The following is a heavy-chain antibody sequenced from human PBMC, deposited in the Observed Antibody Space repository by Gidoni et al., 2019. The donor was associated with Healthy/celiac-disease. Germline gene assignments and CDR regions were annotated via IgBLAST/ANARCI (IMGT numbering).Heavy chain of an antibody. D-gene: IGHD6-13*01. CDR2: IWYDGRNK. Sequence: QVQLVESGGGVVQPGRSLSLSCAASGFTFSRYVMHWVRQAPGKGLEWVAVIWYDGRNKYYADSVKGRFTISRDNSKNTLYLQMNSLRAEDTAVYYCARDSLYSSSWQDYYYYGMDVWGQGTTVTVSS. J-gene: IGHJ6*02. CDR1: GFTFSRYV. V-gene: IGHV3-33*01. CDR3: ARDSLYSSSWQDYYYYGMDV.